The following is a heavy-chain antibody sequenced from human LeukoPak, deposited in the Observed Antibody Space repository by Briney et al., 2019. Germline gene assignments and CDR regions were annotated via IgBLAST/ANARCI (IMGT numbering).Heavy chain of an antibody. D-gene: IGHD3-3*02. CDR3: TTGIRGD. V-gene: IGHV3-15*07. Sequence: GGSLRLSCAASGLTFSNYYMNWVRQAPGKGLEWVGRIQSKTDGGKTDYAAPVKGRFTISRDDSKNTLYLQMSSLKTEDTAIYYCTTGIRGDWGQGTLVTVSS. CDR2: IQSKTDGGKT. J-gene: IGHJ4*02. CDR1: GLTFSNYY.